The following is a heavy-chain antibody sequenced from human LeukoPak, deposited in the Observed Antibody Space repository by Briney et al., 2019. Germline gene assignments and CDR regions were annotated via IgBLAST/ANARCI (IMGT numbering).Heavy chain of an antibody. CDR2: ISSSSSYI. Sequence: GGSLRLFCAASGFTLVSYSINWVREAPGKARYWVSAISSSSSYIYYAASVKGRFNISRENAKNSLYLQMNSLRAEDTAVYYCAREGATQRYFDYWGQGTLVTVSS. V-gene: IGHV3-21*01. D-gene: IGHD3-16*01. CDR3: AREGATQRYFDY. J-gene: IGHJ4*02. CDR1: GFTLVSYS.